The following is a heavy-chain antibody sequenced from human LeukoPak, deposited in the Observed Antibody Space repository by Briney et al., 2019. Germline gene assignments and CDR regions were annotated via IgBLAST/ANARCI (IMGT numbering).Heavy chain of an antibody. J-gene: IGHJ4*02. CDR1: GYTFTSYD. CDR2: MSPNSGNR. V-gene: IGHV1-8*03. D-gene: IGHD3-10*01. CDR3: AGGFAGTMVRGVSPMGL. Sequence: ASVKVSCKASGYTFTSYDINWVRHATGQGLEWRGWMSPNSGNRGYAQKFQGRGAITRNTSTSTAYMELSSLRSEDTAVYYCAGGFAGTMVRGVSPMGLWGQGTLVTVSS.